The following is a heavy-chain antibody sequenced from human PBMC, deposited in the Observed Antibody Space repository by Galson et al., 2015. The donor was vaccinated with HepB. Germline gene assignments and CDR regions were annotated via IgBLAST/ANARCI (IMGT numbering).Heavy chain of an antibody. CDR1: GFAFDTHA. J-gene: IGHJ5*01. Sequence: SLRLSCAASGFAFDTHAMSWVRQAPGRGLEWISGISGNGDRTFFADSVKGRFTVSRDNFNNLLYLQMKSLRADEAGLYFWAKSYGLFDSWGQGILVTVSS. CDR2: ISGNGDRT. V-gene: IGHV3-23*01. D-gene: IGHD5-18*01. CDR3: AKSYGLFDS.